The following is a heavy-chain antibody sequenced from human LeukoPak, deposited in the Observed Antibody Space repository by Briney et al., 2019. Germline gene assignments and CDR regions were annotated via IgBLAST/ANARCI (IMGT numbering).Heavy chain of an antibody. J-gene: IGHJ4*02. CDR2: ISYDGSNK. CDR3: ASFIAASDY. D-gene: IGHD6-13*01. V-gene: IGHV3-30*04. Sequence: HPGGSLRLSCAASGFTFSSYEMNWVRQAPGKGLEWVAVISYDGSNKYYADSVKGRFTISRDNSKNTLYLQMNSLRAEDTAVYYCASFIAASDYWGQGTLVTVSS. CDR1: GFTFSSYE.